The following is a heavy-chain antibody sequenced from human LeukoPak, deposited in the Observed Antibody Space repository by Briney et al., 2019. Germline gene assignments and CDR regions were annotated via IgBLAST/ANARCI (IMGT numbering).Heavy chain of an antibody. D-gene: IGHD1-1*01. CDR2: ISSRSSYI. CDR1: GFTFNSYN. CDR3: ARGPSGLERRVGAFDI. V-gene: IGHV3-21*01. Sequence: GGSLRLSCVVSGFTFNSYNMNWVRQAPGKGLEWVSSISSRSSYIYYADSVKGRFTISRDNAKNSLYLQMNSLRAEDTAVYYCARGPSGLERRVGAFDIWGQGTMVTVSS. J-gene: IGHJ3*02.